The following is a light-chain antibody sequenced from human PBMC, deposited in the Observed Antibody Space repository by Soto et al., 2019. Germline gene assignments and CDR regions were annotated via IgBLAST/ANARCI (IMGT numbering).Light chain of an antibody. Sequence: EIVMTQSPATLSVSPGERATLSCRASQSVSSNLAWYQQKPGQAPRLLIYGASTRATGIPARFSGSGSGTEFTLTISSLQSEDLAVYYCQQYNNWPPWTFGQGNTVEIK. J-gene: IGKJ1*01. CDR1: QSVSSN. V-gene: IGKV3-15*01. CDR3: QQYNNWPPWT. CDR2: GAS.